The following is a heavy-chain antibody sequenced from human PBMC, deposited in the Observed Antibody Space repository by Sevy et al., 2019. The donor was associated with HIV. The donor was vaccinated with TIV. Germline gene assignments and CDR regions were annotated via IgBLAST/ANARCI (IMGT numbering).Heavy chain of an antibody. V-gene: IGHV1-24*01. CDR2: FDTEDGET. CDR1: GYTLTELS. D-gene: IGHD4-17*01. Sequence: ASVKVSCKVSGYTLTELSMHWVRQAPGKGLEWMGSFDTEDGETLYEQKFQGRATMTENTSTDTAYMELSSLRSEDTAVYYWATNTDYGDSDYWGQGTLVTVSS. J-gene: IGHJ4*02. CDR3: ATNTDYGDSDY.